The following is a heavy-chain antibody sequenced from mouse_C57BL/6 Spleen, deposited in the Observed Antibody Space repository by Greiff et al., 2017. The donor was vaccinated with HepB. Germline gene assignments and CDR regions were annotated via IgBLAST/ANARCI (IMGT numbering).Heavy chain of an antibody. J-gene: IGHJ1*03. V-gene: IGHV7-3*01. Sequence: EVKLMESGGGLVQPGGSLSLSCAASGFTFTDYYMSWVRQPPGKALEWLGFIRNKAHGYTTEYSASVKGRFTISRDNSQSILYLQMIALRAEDSATYYCARSLDGYCDVWGTGTTVTVSS. CDR3: ARSLDGYCDV. CDR1: GFTFTDYY. CDR2: IRNKAHGYTT.